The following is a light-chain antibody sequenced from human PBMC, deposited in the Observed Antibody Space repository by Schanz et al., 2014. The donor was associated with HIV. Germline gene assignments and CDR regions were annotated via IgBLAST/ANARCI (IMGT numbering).Light chain of an antibody. CDR2: GAS. CDR3: QQYGSSPRT. J-gene: IGKJ1*01. Sequence: EIVLTQSPVTLSVSPGETATLSCRASQTISNSLAWYQRKPGQAPRLLIYGASSRATGIPDRFTGSGSGTDFTLTISSLEPEDFAVYYCQQYGSSPRTFGQGTKVEIK. CDR1: QTISNS. V-gene: IGKV3-20*01.